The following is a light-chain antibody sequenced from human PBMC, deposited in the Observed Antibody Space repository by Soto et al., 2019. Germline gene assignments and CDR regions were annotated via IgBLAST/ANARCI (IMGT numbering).Light chain of an antibody. CDR3: QHRSNWPST. Sequence: EIVLTQSPATLSLSPGNRATLSCRDSQSVSGYLAWYQQKPGQAPRLLIYDASNRATGIPARFSGSGSGTDFTLTITSLEPEDFAVYYCQHRSNWPSTFGGGTKVEI. CDR1: QSVSGY. J-gene: IGKJ4*01. CDR2: DAS. V-gene: IGKV3-11*01.